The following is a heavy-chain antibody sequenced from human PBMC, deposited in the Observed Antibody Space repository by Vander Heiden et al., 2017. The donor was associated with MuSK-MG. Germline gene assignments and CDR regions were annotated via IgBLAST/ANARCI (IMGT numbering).Heavy chain of an antibody. Sequence: QVTLIQSGPEVQRPGASVNISCKTSGSSLYGFFLHWVRQAPGHGLEWIGWIYPNTGATNLTQKFHGRVIMTRDTSINVAYMDIRNLRSDDTAIYYCARGLGSRVDDVKGQNWFDPWGQGTLLTVSS. D-gene: IGHD3-16*01. CDR3: ARGLGSRVDDVKGQNWFDP. CDR1: GSSLYGFF. J-gene: IGHJ5*02. V-gene: IGHV1-2*02. CDR2: IYPNTGAT.